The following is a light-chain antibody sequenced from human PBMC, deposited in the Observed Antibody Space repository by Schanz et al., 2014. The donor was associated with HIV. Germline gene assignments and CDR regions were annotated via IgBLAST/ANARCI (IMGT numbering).Light chain of an antibody. CDR2: GAS. J-gene: IGKJ1*01. CDR1: QSISSN. V-gene: IGKV3-20*01. Sequence: EIVMTQSPATLSVSPGERATLSCRASQSISSNLAWYQQKPGQAPRLLIYGASSRATGIPDRFSGYGSGTDFTLTISRLETEDFAVYYCQQYGSSPRTFGQGTKVELK. CDR3: QQYGSSPRT.